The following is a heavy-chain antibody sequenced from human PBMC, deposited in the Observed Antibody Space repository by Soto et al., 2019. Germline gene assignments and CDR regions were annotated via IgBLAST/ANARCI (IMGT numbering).Heavy chain of an antibody. J-gene: IGHJ4*02. CDR3: ARDSGYSYGPLDY. Sequence: GGSLRLTCAASGFTFSSYSMNWVRQAPGKGLEWVSYISSSSSTIYYADSVKGRFTISRDNAKNSLYLQMNSLRAEDTAVYYCARDSGYSYGPLDYWGQGTLVTVSS. CDR1: GFTFSSYS. V-gene: IGHV3-48*01. D-gene: IGHD5-18*01. CDR2: ISSSSSTI.